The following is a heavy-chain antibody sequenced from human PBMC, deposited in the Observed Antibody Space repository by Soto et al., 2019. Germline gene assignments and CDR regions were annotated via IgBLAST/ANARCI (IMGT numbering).Heavy chain of an antibody. CDR1: GVSISNYY. V-gene: IGHV4-59*01. D-gene: IGHD3-16*01. CDR2: IYYSGSS. CDR3: AGGAMDHYYYYGMDV. J-gene: IGHJ6*02. Sequence: SETLSLTCTVSGVSISNYYWIWIRQPPGKGLEWIGYIYYSGSSTYNPSLKSRVTISVDASKNQFSLKLSSVTAADTAVYYCAGGAMDHYYYYGMDVWGQGTTVTVSS.